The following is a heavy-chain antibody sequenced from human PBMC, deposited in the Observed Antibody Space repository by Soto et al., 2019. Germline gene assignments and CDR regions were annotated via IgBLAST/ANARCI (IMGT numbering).Heavy chain of an antibody. Sequence: ASVKVSCKASGYTFTSFGITWVRQAPGQDLEWMGWISAYNGDTNYAPRLQGRVTMTTDTSTTTVYMELKNLKSDDTAVYYCARDQEYSTSGLYWFDLWGQGTLVTVSS. CDR1: GYTFTSFG. CDR2: ISAYNGDT. J-gene: IGHJ5*02. V-gene: IGHV1-18*04. D-gene: IGHD6-6*01. CDR3: ARDQEYSTSGLYWFDL.